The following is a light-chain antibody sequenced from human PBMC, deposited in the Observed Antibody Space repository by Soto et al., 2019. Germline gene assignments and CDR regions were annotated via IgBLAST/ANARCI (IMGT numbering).Light chain of an antibody. CDR2: SAS. CDR3: QQADSFPWT. Sequence: RVTQSPSSVSASVGDRVTITCQTSTDISSSVAWYQQKPGKAPNLLIFSASALNRGVPPGFSGSGSGTTCTLTVSRLQPEDFATYYCQQADSFPWTFGQGTRVEIK. V-gene: IGKV1D-12*01. J-gene: IGKJ1*01. CDR1: TDISSS.